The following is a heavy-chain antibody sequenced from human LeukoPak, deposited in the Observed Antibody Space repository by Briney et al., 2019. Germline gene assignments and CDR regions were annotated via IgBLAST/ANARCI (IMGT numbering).Heavy chain of an antibody. Sequence: GRSLRLSRAASGFPFSSYSIHWVRQAPGKGLEWVAVISYDGSIKYYADSVKGRFTISRDNSKNTLLLQLNSLKAEDTAVYYCARDLGRSGIGVVIYWYFDLWGRGTLVTVSS. CDR1: GFPFSSYS. D-gene: IGHD3-22*01. J-gene: IGHJ2*01. CDR3: ARDLGRSGIGVVIYWYFDL. V-gene: IGHV3-30-3*01. CDR2: ISYDGSIK.